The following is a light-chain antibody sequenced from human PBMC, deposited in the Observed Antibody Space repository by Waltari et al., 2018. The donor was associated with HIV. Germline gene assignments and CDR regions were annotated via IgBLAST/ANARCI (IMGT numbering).Light chain of an antibody. V-gene: IGLV2-23*02. CDR2: DVN. CDR3: CSYAGSSTVV. Sequence: QAALTQPASVSGSPGQSITIGCTGTSSDVGDYNYVSWYQQHPGKAPKLMIYDVNKRPSGVSNRFSGSKSGNTASLTISGLQAEDEADYYCCSYAGSSTVVFGGGTKLTVL. J-gene: IGLJ2*01. CDR1: SSDVGDYNY.